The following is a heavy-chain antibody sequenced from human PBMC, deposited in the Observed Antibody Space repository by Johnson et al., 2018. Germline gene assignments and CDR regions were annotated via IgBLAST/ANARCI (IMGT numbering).Heavy chain of an antibody. J-gene: IGHJ1*01. D-gene: IGHD3-10*01. CDR2: ISYDATSK. Sequence: QVQLVESGGGVVQPGRSLRLSCAASGFTFNFYAMHWVRQAPGRGLEWVAIISYDATSKYYADSVKGRFTLSRDNSKNTLYLQMNSLRPGDTAVYYLAKDRSGGVDVPSEYFQHWGQGTLVTVAS. CDR3: AKDRSGGVDVPSEYFQH. CDR1: GFTFNFYA. V-gene: IGHV3-30-3*01.